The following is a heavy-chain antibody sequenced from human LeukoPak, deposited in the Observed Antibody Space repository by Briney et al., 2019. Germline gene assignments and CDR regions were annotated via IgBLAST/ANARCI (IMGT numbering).Heavy chain of an antibody. V-gene: IGHV4-39*01. CDR3: GRHVPCFDY. Sequence: PSETLSLTCTVSGGFITTGSHYWGWVRQPPGKGLEWIGSIYHSGTTYYKSSLKSRVTISIDTSKTQFSLTLTSVTAADTAVYYCGRHVPCFDYWGQGTLVTVSS. CDR1: GGFITTGSHY. J-gene: IGHJ4*02. CDR2: IYHSGTT.